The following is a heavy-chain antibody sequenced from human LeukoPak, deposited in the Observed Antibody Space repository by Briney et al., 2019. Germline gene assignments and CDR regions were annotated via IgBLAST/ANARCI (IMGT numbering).Heavy chain of an antibody. Sequence: PSETLTLTCAVSGWSFSGYYWSWIRQPPGKGLEWIGEINHSGSTNYNPSLKSRVTISVDTSKNQFSLKLSSVTAADTAVYYCARFWKQQLVRLGWFDPWGQGTLVTVSS. CDR1: GWSFSGYY. D-gene: IGHD6-13*01. V-gene: IGHV4-34*01. CDR2: INHSGST. J-gene: IGHJ5*02. CDR3: ARFWKQQLVRLGWFDP.